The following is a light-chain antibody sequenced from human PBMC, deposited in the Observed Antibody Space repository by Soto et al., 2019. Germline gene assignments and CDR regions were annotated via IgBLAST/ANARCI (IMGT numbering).Light chain of an antibody. CDR2: GAS. J-gene: IGKJ1*01. CDR1: QSVSSSY. V-gene: IGKV3-20*01. CDR3: HQYGSSPRT. Sequence: EIVLTQSPCTLSLSPGERAMLSCRASQSVSSSYLAWDQQKPGQAPRLLIYGASSRATGIPDRFSGSGSGTDFTLTISRLEPEDFAVFYCHQYGSSPRTFGQGTKVDIK.